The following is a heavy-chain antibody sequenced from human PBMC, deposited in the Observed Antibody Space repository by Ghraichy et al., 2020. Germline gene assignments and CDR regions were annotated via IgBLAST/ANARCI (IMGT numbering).Heavy chain of an antibody. CDR1: GFTFSDYY. CDR2: ISSSGSTI. V-gene: IGHV3-11*01. Sequence: GGSLRLSCAASGFTFSDYYMSWIRQAPGKGLEWVSYISSSGSTIYYADSVKGRFTISRDNAKNSLYLQMNSLRAEDTAVYYCARVGSSSWYRGYAYYYYYMDVWGKGTTVTVSS. J-gene: IGHJ6*03. D-gene: IGHD6-13*01. CDR3: ARVGSSSWYRGYAYYYYYMDV.